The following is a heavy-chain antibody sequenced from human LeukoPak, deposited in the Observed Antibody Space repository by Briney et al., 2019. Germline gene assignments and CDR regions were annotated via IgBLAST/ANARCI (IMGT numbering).Heavy chain of an antibody. Sequence: SVKVSCKTSASTFSRYAVSWVRQPPGQGLEWMGRITPMSATHSQTQWIQGTVTITADISTNTVYLDLSSLRSEDTALYFWAGDPPGTPVGFDIWGQGTMVTVSS. D-gene: IGHD3-10*01. V-gene: IGHV1-69*06. CDR3: AGDPPGTPVGFDI. J-gene: IGHJ3*02. CDR1: ASTFSRYA. CDR2: ITPMSATH.